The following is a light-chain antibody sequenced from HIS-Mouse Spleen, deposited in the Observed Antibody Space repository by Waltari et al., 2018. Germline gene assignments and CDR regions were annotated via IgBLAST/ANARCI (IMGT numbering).Light chain of an antibody. V-gene: IGKV1-5*03. CDR2: KAS. CDR1: QSISSW. Sequence: DIQMTQSPSTLSASVGDRVTITCRASQSISSWLAWYQQKPRKAPKLLIYKASSLESGVPSRFSGSGSGTEFTLTISSLQPDDFATYYCQQYNSYSRTFGQGTKVEIK. CDR3: QQYNSYSRT. J-gene: IGKJ1*01.